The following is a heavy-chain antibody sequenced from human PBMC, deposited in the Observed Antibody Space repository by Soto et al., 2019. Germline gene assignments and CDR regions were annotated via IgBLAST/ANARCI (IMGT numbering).Heavy chain of an antibody. CDR1: GGTFSSYA. Sequence: QVQLVQSGAEVKKPGSSVKVSCKASGGTFSSYAISWVQQAPGQGLEWMGGIIPIFGTANYAQKFQGRVTITADESTSTAYMELSSLRSEDTAVYYCARLPLVVVPAADNWFDPWGQGTLVTVSS. V-gene: IGHV1-69*01. D-gene: IGHD2-2*01. J-gene: IGHJ5*02. CDR3: ARLPLVVVPAADNWFDP. CDR2: IIPIFGTA.